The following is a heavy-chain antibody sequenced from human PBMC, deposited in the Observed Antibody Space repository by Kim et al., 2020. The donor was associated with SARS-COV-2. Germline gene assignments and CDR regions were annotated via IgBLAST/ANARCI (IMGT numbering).Heavy chain of an antibody. V-gene: IGHV4-34*01. D-gene: IGHD6-13*01. CDR3: ARGIKGQQLVPYRWFDP. J-gene: IGHJ5*02. Sequence: LKSRVTISVDTSKNQFSLKLSSVTAADTAVYYCARGIKGQQLVPYRWFDPWGQGTLVTVSS.